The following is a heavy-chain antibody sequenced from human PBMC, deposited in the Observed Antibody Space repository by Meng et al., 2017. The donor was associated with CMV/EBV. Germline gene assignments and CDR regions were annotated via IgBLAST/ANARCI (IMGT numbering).Heavy chain of an antibody. CDR3: ARGAIYCSGGSCYSGKSDY. V-gene: IGHV4-34*01. CDR1: GESFSGYY. J-gene: IGHJ4*02. D-gene: IGHD2-15*01. Sequence: SETLSLTCAVYGESFSGYYWSWIRQPPGKGLEWIGEINHSGSTNYNPSLKSRVTISVDTSKNQFSLKLSSVTAADTAVYYCARGAIYCSGGSCYSGKSDYWGQGTLVTVSS. CDR2: INHSGST.